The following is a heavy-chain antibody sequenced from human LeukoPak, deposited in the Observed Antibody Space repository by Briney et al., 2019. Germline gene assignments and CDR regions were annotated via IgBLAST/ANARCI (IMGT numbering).Heavy chain of an antibody. D-gene: IGHD3-22*01. CDR3: ARGMDGGLAIFHYYDSSGYYLDY. CDR1: GFTFDDYA. V-gene: IGHV3-9*01. J-gene: IGHJ4*02. CDR2: ISWNSGSI. Sequence: PGGSLRLSCAASGFTFDDYAMHWVRQAPGKGLEWVSGISWNSGSIGYADSVKGRFTISRDNAKNSLYLQMNSLRAEDTAVYYCARGMDGGLAIFHYYDSSGYYLDYWGQGTLATVSS.